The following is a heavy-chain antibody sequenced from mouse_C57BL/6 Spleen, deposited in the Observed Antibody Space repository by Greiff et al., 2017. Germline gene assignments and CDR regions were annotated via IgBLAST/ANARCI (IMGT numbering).Heavy chain of an antibody. V-gene: IGHV1-54*01. CDR2: INPGSGGT. J-gene: IGHJ2*01. CDR1: GYAFTNYL. CDR3: ARTGGSINLDY. Sequence: QVQLQQSGAELVRPGTSVKVSCKASGYAFTNYLIEWVKQRPGQGLEWIGVINPGSGGTNYNEKFKGKATLTVDKSSRTAYMQLSSLPSADSAVYFCARTGGSINLDYWGQGTTLTVSA. D-gene: IGHD1-1*01.